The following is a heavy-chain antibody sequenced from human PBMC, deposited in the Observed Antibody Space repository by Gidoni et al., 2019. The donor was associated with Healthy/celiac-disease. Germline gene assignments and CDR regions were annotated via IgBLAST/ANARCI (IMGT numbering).Heavy chain of an antibody. CDR2: IYYSGST. Sequence: QVQLQESGPGLVKPSETLSLTCTVSGGSISSYYWSWIRQPPGKGLEWIGYIYYSGSTNYNPSLKSRVTISVDTSKNQFSLKLSSVTAADTAVYYCARGYCSSTSCYRPFYYYYYMDVWGKGTTVTVSS. CDR1: GGSISSYY. J-gene: IGHJ6*03. D-gene: IGHD2-2*01. CDR3: ARGYCSSTSCYRPFYYYYYMDV. V-gene: IGHV4-59*01.